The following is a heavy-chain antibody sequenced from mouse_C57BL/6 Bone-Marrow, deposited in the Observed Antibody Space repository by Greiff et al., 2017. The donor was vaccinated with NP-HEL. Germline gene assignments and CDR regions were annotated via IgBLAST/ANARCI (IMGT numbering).Heavy chain of an antibody. CDR3: VTYYGSSSY. CDR1: GFSLTSYG. V-gene: IGHV2-5*01. CDR2: IWRGGST. D-gene: IGHD1-1*01. J-gene: IGHJ3*01. Sequence: VQRVESGPGLVQPSQSLSITCTVSGFSLTSYGVHWVRQSPGKGLEWLGVIWRGGSTDYNAAFMSRLSITKDNSKSQVFFKMNSLQADDTAIYYCVTYYGSSSYWGQGTLVTVSA.